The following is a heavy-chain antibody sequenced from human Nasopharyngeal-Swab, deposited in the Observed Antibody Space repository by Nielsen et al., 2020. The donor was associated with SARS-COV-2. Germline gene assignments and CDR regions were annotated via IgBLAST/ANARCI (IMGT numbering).Heavy chain of an antibody. CDR3: ARLGTVYDDYFDS. CDR1: GGSISSSSYY. J-gene: IGHJ4*02. V-gene: IGHV4-39*07. CDR2: IFTSGST. Sequence: SETLSLTCTISGGSISSSSYYWGWIRQPPGKGLEWIGRIFTSGSTDYNPSLKSRVTTSIDTSKNQFSLNLTSVTAADTAVYYCARLGTVYDDYFDSWGQGTLVTVSS. D-gene: IGHD5/OR15-5a*01.